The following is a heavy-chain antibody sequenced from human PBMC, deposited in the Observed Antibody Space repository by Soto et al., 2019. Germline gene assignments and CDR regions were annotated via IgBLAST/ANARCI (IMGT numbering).Heavy chain of an antibody. Sequence: SEALSLTCTVSGGSISSYYWSWIRQPPGKGLEWIGYIYYSGSTNYNPSLKSRVTISVDTSKNQFSLKLSSVTAADTAVYYCARQWLNYYFDYWGQGTLVTVSS. J-gene: IGHJ4*02. V-gene: IGHV4-59*08. CDR1: GGSISSYY. CDR2: IYYSGST. CDR3: ARQWLNYYFDY. D-gene: IGHD6-19*01.